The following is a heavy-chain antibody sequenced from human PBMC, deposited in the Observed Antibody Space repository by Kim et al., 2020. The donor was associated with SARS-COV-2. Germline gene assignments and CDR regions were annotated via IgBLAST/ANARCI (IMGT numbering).Heavy chain of an antibody. V-gene: IGHV5-51*01. J-gene: IGHJ4*02. CDR3: ARGPSGLPTAFDY. CDR2: IYPGDSDP. Sequence: GESLKISCKGSGYTFTSYWIAWVRQMPGKGLEWLGIIYPGDSDPRYSPSFQGQVTISADKSTNTAYLHWSSLKASDTAMYYCARGPSGLPTAFDYWGQGALVTVSS. D-gene: IGHD6-19*01. CDR1: GYTFTSYW.